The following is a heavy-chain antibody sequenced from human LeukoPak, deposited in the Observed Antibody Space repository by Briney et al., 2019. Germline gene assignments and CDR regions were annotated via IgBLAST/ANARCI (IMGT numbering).Heavy chain of an antibody. Sequence: PSETLSLTCAVYGGSFSGYYWSWIRQPPGKGLEWIGEINHSGSINYNPSLRSRVTISVDTSKNQFSLKLSSVTAADTAVYYCARSRYWGQGTLVTVSS. J-gene: IGHJ4*02. V-gene: IGHV4-34*01. CDR1: GGSFSGYY. D-gene: IGHD6-19*01. CDR2: INHSGSI. CDR3: ARSRY.